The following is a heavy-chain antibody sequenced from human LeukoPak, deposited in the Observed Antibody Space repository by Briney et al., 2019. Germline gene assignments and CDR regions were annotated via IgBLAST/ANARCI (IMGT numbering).Heavy chain of an antibody. D-gene: IGHD6-13*01. Sequence: SQTLSLTCSVSGGSISSGDYYWSWIRQTPEKGLEWIGHIFNTGSPYYTPSLKSRVTISADTSKNQFSLKLSSVTAADTAVYYCARGDPGIAAAGPFDYWGQGTLVTVSS. CDR3: ARGDPGIAAAGPFDY. CDR1: GGSISSGDYY. J-gene: IGHJ4*02. V-gene: IGHV4-30-4*08. CDR2: IFNTGSP.